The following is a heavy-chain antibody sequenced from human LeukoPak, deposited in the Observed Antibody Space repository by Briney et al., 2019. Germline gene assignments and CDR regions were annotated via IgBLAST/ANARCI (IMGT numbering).Heavy chain of an antibody. J-gene: IGHJ4*02. Sequence: GGSLKISCKGSGYNFTNYWIGWVRQMSGKGLEWMGVIYPGDSDTTYSPSFQGQVTISVDKSISTAYLQWSSLKGSDTAMYYCARHCSGGDDYWGQGTLVTVSS. D-gene: IGHD2-15*01. V-gene: IGHV5-51*01. CDR2: IYPGDSDT. CDR1: GYNFTNYW. CDR3: ARHCSGGDDY.